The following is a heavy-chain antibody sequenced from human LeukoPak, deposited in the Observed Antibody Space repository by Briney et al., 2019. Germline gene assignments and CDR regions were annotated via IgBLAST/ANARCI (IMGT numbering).Heavy chain of an antibody. J-gene: IGHJ4*02. D-gene: IGHD1-26*01. CDR3: AREARGSGRDFDY. CDR1: GFSFSDFY. CDR2: IGTRSNPI. Sequence: GGSLRLSCAASGFSFSDFYMSWIRQAPGMGLEWISYIGTRSNPIYYADSVKGRFTISRDDAKNSPYLQMNSLRDEDTAAYFCAREARGSGRDFDYWGQGILVTVSS. V-gene: IGHV3-11*01.